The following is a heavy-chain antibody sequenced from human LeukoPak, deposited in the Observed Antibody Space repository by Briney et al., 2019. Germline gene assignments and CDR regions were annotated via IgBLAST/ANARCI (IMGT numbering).Heavy chain of an antibody. J-gene: IGHJ5*02. V-gene: IGHV3-72*01. Sequence: HPGGSLRLSCAASGFTFSNYAMHWVRQAPGQGPELIGHIRNAGDGYTTEYAASVKGRFTVSRDDSKNSLYLQMNSLKPEDTAVYYCVRNHRHWFDPWGQGTLVTVSS. CDR1: GFTFSNYA. CDR3: VRNHRHWFDP. CDR2: IRNAGDGYTT.